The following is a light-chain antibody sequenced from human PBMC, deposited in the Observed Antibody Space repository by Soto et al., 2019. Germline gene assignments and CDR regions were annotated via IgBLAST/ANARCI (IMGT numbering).Light chain of an antibody. Sequence: EIQMTQSPSSLSASVVDRVTITCRASQTISSWLAWYQQKPGKAPKLLIYKASTLKSGVPSRFSGSGSGTEFTLTISSLQPDDFATYYCQHYNSYSEAFGQGTKVDIK. CDR3: QHYNSYSEA. CDR2: KAS. CDR1: QTISSW. J-gene: IGKJ1*01. V-gene: IGKV1-5*03.